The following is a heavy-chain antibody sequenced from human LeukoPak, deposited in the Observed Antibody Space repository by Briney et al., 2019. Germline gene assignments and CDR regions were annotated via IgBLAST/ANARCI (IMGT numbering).Heavy chain of an antibody. Sequence: GGSLRLSCAASGFTLSNFWMNWVRQAPGKGLEWVAIINRDGTHKEYVDSVKGRFAISRDNAKNSLYLQMNSLKAEDAAVYYCARDLRDFDYWGQGTLVTVSS. J-gene: IGHJ4*02. D-gene: IGHD3-16*01. CDR3: ARDLRDFDY. CDR2: INRDGTHK. CDR1: GFTLSNFW. V-gene: IGHV3-7*04.